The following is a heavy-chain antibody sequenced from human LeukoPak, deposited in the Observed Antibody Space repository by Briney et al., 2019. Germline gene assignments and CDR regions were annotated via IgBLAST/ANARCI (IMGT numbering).Heavy chain of an antibody. V-gene: IGHV4-59*01. CDR1: GGSISSYY. J-gene: IGHJ5*01. Sequence: SETLSLTCTVSGGSISSYYWSWIRQPPGKGLEWIGYIYYSGSTNYNPSLKSRVTISVDTSKNQFSLKLSSVTAADTAVYYCARDRVRGWYDSWGQGTLVTVSS. CDR2: IYYSGST. CDR3: ARDRVRGWYDS.